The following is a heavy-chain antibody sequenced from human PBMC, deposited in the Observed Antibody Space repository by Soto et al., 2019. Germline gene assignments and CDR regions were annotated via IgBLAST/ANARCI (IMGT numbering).Heavy chain of an antibody. Sequence: SETLSLTCAVSGGSISSGVYSWSLIRQPPGKGLEWIGYIYHSGSTYYNPSLKSRVTISVDRSKNQFSLKLSSVTAADTAVYYCAAGGGLPRYYWGQGTLVTVSS. CDR3: AAGGGLPRYY. CDR1: GGSISSGVYS. V-gene: IGHV4-30-2*01. D-gene: IGHD5-12*01. J-gene: IGHJ4*02. CDR2: IYHSGST.